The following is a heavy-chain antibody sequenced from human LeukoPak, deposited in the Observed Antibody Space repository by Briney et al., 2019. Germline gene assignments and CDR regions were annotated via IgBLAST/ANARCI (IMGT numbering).Heavy chain of an antibody. D-gene: IGHD6-19*01. CDR1: GGTFSSYA. Sequence: ASVKVSCKASGGTFSSYAISWVRQAPGQGLEWMGGIISIFGTANYAQKFQGRVTITTDESTSTAYMELSSLRADDTAVYYCARDLRIAVDWGQGTLVTVSS. CDR2: IISIFGTA. V-gene: IGHV1-69*05. CDR3: ARDLRIAVD. J-gene: IGHJ4*02.